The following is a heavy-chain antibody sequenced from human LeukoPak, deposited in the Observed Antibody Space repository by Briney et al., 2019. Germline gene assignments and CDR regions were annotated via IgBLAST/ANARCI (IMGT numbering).Heavy chain of an antibody. CDR2: ISYSGSP. Sequence: PSETLSLTCTVSGGSFSSYYWSWIRQPPGKGLEWIGYISYSGSPNYKASLMSRITMSVDMSKNHISLRLTSVTAADTAVYYCVGHQGSSTYDYWGQGILVTVSS. CDR1: GGSFSSYY. D-gene: IGHD2/OR15-2a*01. CDR3: VGHQGSSTYDY. J-gene: IGHJ4*02. V-gene: IGHV4-59*08.